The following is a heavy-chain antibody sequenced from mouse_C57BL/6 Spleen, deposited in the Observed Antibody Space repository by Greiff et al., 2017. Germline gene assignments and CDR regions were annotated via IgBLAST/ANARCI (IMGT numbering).Heavy chain of an antibody. V-gene: IGHV1-15*01. D-gene: IGHD2-2*01. J-gene: IGHJ4*01. CDR2: IDPETGGT. Sequence: VQLQQSGAELVRPGASVTLSCKASGYTFTDYEMHWVKQTPVHGLEWIGAIDPETGGTAYNQKFKGKAILTADKSSSTAYMELRSLTSEDSAVYYCTRRGVTTRYAMDYWGQGTSVTVSS. CDR1: GYTFTDYE. CDR3: TRRGVTTRYAMDY.